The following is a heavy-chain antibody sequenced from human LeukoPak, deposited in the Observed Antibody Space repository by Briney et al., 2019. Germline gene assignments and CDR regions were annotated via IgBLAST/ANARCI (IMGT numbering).Heavy chain of an antibody. Sequence: GGSLRLSCTASGFTFGDYAMSWFRQAPGKGLEWVGFIRSKAYGGTTEYAASVKGRFTISRDDSKSIAYLQMNSLKTEDTAVYYCTGRYFDWLYDHWGQGTLVTVSS. D-gene: IGHD3-9*01. CDR2: IRSKAYGGTT. CDR1: GFTFGDYA. CDR3: TGRYFDWLYDH. V-gene: IGHV3-49*03. J-gene: IGHJ4*02.